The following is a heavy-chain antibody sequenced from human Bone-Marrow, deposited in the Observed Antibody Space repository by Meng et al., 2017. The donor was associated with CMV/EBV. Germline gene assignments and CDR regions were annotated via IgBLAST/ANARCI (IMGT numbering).Heavy chain of an antibody. CDR1: GGSISSYY. J-gene: IGHJ6*02. Sequence: SETLSLTCTVSGGSISSYYWSWIRQPPGKGLEWIGYIYYSWSTNYNPSLKSRVTISVDTSNNQFSLKLSSVTAADTAVYYCARDKTTYYDFWGGYYKDYYGMDVWGQGTTVTVSS. CDR2: IYYSWST. V-gene: IGHV4-59*01. CDR3: ARDKTTYYDFWGGYYKDYYGMDV. D-gene: IGHD3-3*01.